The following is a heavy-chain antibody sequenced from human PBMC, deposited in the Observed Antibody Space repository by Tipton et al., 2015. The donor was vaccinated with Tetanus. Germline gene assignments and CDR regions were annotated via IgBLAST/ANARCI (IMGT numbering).Heavy chain of an antibody. CDR1: GFIFSSYG. CDR3: AREAEWRGGSCFSGGFDN. CDR2: SWYDGTDN. D-gene: IGHD2-15*01. J-gene: IGHJ4*02. V-gene: IGHV3-33*01. Sequence: SLRLSCAASGFIFSSYGIYWVRQAQGKGLEWVAVSWYDGTDNYYADSVKGRFTISRDNSKNTLYLQMNSLRAEDTAVYYCAREAEWRGGSCFSGGFDNWGQGTQVTVSS.